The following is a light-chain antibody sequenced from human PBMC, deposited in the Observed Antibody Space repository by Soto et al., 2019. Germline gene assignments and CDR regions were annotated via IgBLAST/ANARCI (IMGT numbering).Light chain of an antibody. Sequence: QSALTQPASVSGSPGQSITISCTGTISDIGGYNYVSWYQQHPGKAPKLIIYEVSKRPSGVPDRFSGSKSGNTASLTVSGLQAEDEADYYCTSYAGSNNLVFAGGTKVTVL. V-gene: IGLV2-8*01. CDR1: ISDIGGYNY. CDR2: EVS. J-gene: IGLJ3*02. CDR3: TSYAGSNNLV.